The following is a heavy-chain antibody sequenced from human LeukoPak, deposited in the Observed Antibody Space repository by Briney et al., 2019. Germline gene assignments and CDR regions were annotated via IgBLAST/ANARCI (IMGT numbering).Heavy chain of an antibody. D-gene: IGHD1-26*01. Sequence: GGSLRLSCAASGFTVSSNYMSWVRQAPGKGLEWVSAVSGSGGSTYYADSVKGRFTISRDNSKNTLYLQMNSLRAEDTAVYYYAKDWGYSGSYSRFDYWGQGTLVTISS. CDR2: VSGSGGST. J-gene: IGHJ4*02. CDR3: AKDWGYSGSYSRFDY. V-gene: IGHV3-23*01. CDR1: GFTVSSNY.